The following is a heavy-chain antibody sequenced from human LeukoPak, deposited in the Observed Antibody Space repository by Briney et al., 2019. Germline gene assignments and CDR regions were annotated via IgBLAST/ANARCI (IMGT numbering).Heavy chain of an antibody. CDR1: GGTFSSYA. Sequence: SVKVSCXASGGTFSSYAISWVRQAPGQGLEWMGGIIPIFGTANYAQKFQGRVTITTDESTSTAYMELSSLRSEDTAVYYCASSYGDYVNFDYWGQGTLVTVSS. CDR2: IIPIFGTA. J-gene: IGHJ4*02. D-gene: IGHD4-17*01. CDR3: ASSYGDYVNFDY. V-gene: IGHV1-69*05.